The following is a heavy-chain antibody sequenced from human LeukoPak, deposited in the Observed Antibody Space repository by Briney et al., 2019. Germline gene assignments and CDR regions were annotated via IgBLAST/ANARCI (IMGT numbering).Heavy chain of an antibody. CDR1: GYTFSNYG. Sequence: ASVKVSCKASGYTFSNYGISWVRQAPGQGLEWMGWSSAYNDNINYAQKLQGRVTMTTDTSTTTAYMELRSLRSDDTAVYYCARGGRWELPRPYAFDIWGQGTMVTVSS. D-gene: IGHD1-26*01. CDR3: ARGGRWELPRPYAFDI. CDR2: SSAYNDNI. V-gene: IGHV1-18*01. J-gene: IGHJ3*02.